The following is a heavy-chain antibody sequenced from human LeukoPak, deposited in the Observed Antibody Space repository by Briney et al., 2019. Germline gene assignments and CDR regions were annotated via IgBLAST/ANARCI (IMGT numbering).Heavy chain of an antibody. CDR1: GGSISSGGYY. CDR3: AGVADYDILTGYYNYYYYYGMDV. V-gene: IGHV4-31*03. J-gene: IGHJ6*02. Sequence: ASETLSLTCTVSGGSISSGGYYWSWIRQHPGKGLEWIGYIYYSGSTYYNPSLKSRVTISVDTSKNQFSLKLSSATAADTAVYYCAGVADYDILTGYYNYYYYYGMDVWGQGTTVTVSS. D-gene: IGHD3-9*01. CDR2: IYYSGST.